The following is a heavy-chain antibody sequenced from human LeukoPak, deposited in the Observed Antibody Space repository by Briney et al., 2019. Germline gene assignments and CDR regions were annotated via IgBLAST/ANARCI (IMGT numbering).Heavy chain of an antibody. CDR1: GFTFSSYA. Sequence: PGGSLRLSCAASGFTFSSYAMRWVRQAPGKGLEWVAVISYDGSNKYYADSVKGRFTISRDNSKNTLYLQMNSLRAEDTAVYYCARAPDYGDLDYWGQGTLVTVSS. CDR2: ISYDGSNK. CDR3: ARAPDYGDLDY. D-gene: IGHD4-17*01. V-gene: IGHV3-30-3*01. J-gene: IGHJ4*02.